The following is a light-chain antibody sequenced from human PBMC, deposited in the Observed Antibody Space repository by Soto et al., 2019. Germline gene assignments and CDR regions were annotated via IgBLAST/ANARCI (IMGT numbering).Light chain of an antibody. J-gene: IGLJ2*01. CDR1: KLGDKY. CDR2: QDI. CDR3: PAWDSSTVV. V-gene: IGLV3-1*01. Sequence: SYELTQPPSVSVSPGQTASITCSGDKLGDKYACWDQQKPGHSPVLVIYQDINRPSGITERFSGSNSENTATLTISGTPDMDEDDYCCPAWDSSTVVFGGGTKLTVL.